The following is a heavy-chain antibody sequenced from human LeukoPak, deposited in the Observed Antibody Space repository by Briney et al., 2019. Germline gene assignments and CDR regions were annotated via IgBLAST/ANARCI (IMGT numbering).Heavy chain of an antibody. Sequence: GGSLRLSCAASGFTFSDYSMNWVRQAPGKGLEWISYIGIDSGNTNYADSVKGRFTISGDKAKNSLYLQMNSLRVEDTAVYYCATGNYYDSRGYYTFGHWGQGTLVTVSS. V-gene: IGHV3-48*01. CDR1: GFTFSDYS. CDR3: ATGNYYDSRGYYTFGH. D-gene: IGHD3-22*01. CDR2: IGIDSGNT. J-gene: IGHJ1*01.